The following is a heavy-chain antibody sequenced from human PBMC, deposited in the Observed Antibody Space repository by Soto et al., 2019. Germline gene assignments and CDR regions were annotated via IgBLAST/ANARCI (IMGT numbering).Heavy chain of an antibody. V-gene: IGHV3-74*01. CDR1: GFTFNTYW. Sequence: EVQLVESGGGLVQPGGSLRLSCAASGFTFNTYWMHWVRQAPGRGLVWVSRLNSDGSSKYYGDSMKGRFTISRENADNTVYLQMNSLRDEDTAVYFCVRGFKNYYAMDVWGQGTTVTVSS. CDR3: VRGFKNYYAMDV. CDR2: LNSDGSSK. J-gene: IGHJ6*02.